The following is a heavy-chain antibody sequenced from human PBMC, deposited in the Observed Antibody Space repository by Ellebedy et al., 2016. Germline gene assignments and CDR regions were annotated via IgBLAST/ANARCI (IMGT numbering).Heavy chain of an antibody. V-gene: IGHV3-23*01. CDR3: ANVGGSGTYYNGY. D-gene: IGHD3-10*01. Sequence: GESLKISCAASGFTFSTSAMSWVRQAPGKGLEWVSAISGSGGGTYYADSVKGRFTISRDNSRNTLYLQMNSLRVEDTATYYCANVGGSGTYYNGYWGQGTLVTVSS. CDR1: GFTFSTSA. J-gene: IGHJ4*02. CDR2: ISGSGGGT.